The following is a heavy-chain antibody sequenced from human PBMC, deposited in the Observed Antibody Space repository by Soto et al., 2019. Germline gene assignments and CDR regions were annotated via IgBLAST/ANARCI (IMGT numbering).Heavy chain of an antibody. J-gene: IGHJ4*02. D-gene: IGHD3-3*01. CDR3: AKGGVVSYYFDY. CDR2: ISYDGSNK. Sequence: LRLSCAASGFTFSSYGMHWVRQAPGKGLEWVAVISYDGSNKYYADSVKGRFTISRDNSKNTLYLQMNSLRAEDTAVYYCAKGGVVSYYFDYWGQGTLVTVSS. V-gene: IGHV3-30*18. CDR1: GFTFSSYG.